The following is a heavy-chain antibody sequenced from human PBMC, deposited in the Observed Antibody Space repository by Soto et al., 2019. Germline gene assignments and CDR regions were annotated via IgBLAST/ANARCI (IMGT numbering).Heavy chain of an antibody. J-gene: IGHJ4*02. V-gene: IGHV4-34*01. CDR3: ARAGRTWRYFFDY. D-gene: IGHD1-1*01. CDR1: GGSFSGYY. Sequence: SETLSLACAVYGGSFSGYYWSWIRQPPGKGLEWIGEINHSGSTNYNPSLKSRVTISVDTSKNQFSLKLKSVTAADTAVYYCARAGRTWRYFFDYWGQGSLVTVSS. CDR2: INHSGST.